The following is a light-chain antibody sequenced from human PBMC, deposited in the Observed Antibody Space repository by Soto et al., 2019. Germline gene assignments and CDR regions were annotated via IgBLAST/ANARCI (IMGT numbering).Light chain of an antibody. CDR3: QQRSNWPSFT. CDR1: QSVSSY. CDR2: DAS. Sequence: EIVLTQSPATLSLSPGERATLSCRASQSVSSYLAWYQQKPGQAPRLLIYDASNRATSIQARFSGSGSGTDFTLTISRLEPEDFAVYYCQQRSNWPSFTFGPGTKVDIK. J-gene: IGKJ3*01. V-gene: IGKV3-11*01.